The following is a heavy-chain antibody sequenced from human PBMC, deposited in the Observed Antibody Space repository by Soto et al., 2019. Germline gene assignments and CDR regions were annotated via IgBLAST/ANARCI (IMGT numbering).Heavy chain of an antibody. V-gene: IGHV1-8*01. Sequence: QVQLVQSGAEVKKPGASVKVSCKASGYGFTTYNINWVRQAPGQGLEWMGWTNPDSGHTGYAQKFQGRITMTRDTSISTAYMELRSLRSEDTAIYYCARGHNWFDPWGQGTPVTVSS. CDR1: GYGFTTYN. CDR3: ARGHNWFDP. CDR2: TNPDSGHT. J-gene: IGHJ5*02.